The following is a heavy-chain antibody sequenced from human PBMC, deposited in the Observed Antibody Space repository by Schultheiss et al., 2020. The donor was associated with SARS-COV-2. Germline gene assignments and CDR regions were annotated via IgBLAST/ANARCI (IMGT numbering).Heavy chain of an antibody. CDR1: GFTFSSYA. CDR3: ARGLGRLPSGGY. V-gene: IGHV3-30*04. CDR2: IWYDGSNK. Sequence: GGSLRLSCAASGFTFSSYAMHWVRQAPGKGLEWVAVIWYDGSNKYYADSVKGRFTISRDKSKNTVFLQMNSLRSEDTAVYYCARGLGRLPSGGYWGQGTLVTVSS. J-gene: IGHJ4*02.